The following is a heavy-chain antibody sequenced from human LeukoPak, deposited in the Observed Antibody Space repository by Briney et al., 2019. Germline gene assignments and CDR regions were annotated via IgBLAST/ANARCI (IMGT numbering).Heavy chain of an antibody. V-gene: IGHV3-11*06. CDR3: ATESREYFQH. CDR2: ISSSSSYT. J-gene: IGHJ1*01. D-gene: IGHD3-10*01. Sequence: GGSLRLSCAASGFTFSDYYMSWIRQAPGKGLEWVSYISSSSSYTNYADSVKGRFTISRDNAKNSLYLQMNSLRAEDTVVYYCATESREYFQHWGQGTLVTVSS. CDR1: GFTFSDYY.